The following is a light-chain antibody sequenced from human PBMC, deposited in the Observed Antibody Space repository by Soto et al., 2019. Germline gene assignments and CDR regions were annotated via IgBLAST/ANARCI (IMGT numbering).Light chain of an antibody. CDR1: SGSIASNY. CDR2: EDN. CDR3: QSYDATNQV. J-gene: IGLJ3*02. Sequence: NFLLTQPHSVSESPGKTVIISCTRSSGSIASNYVQWYQQRPGSSPTTVIYEDNQRPSGVPDRFSGSIDSSSNSASLTISGLETEYEADYYCQSYDATNQVVGGGTKVTVL. V-gene: IGLV6-57*01.